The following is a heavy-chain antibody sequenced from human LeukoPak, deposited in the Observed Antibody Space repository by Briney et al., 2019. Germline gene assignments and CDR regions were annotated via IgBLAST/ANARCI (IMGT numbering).Heavy chain of an antibody. Sequence: GGSLRLSCAASGFTFSRYAMHWVRQAPGKGLEWVAVISYDGSNEYYADSVKGRFTISRDSSKNTLYLQMNSLRLEDTAMYYCARVGYYITGPFSYFDYWGQGTLVTVSS. D-gene: IGHD3-3*01. J-gene: IGHJ4*02. CDR2: ISYDGSNE. V-gene: IGHV3-30-3*01. CDR1: GFTFSRYA. CDR3: ARVGYYITGPFSYFDY.